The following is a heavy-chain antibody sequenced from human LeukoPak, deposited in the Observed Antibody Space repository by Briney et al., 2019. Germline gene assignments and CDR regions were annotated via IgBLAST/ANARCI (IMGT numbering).Heavy chain of an antibody. D-gene: IGHD6-13*01. CDR2: IYSGGST. Sequence: GGSLRLSCAASGFTVSSNYMSWVRQAPGKGLEWVSVIYSGGSTYYADSVKGRFTISRDNSKNTLYLQMNSLRAEDTAVYYCARLYSSSWSNPYYYYYYMDVWGKGTTVTISS. V-gene: IGHV3-53*01. J-gene: IGHJ6*03. CDR1: GFTVSSNY. CDR3: ARLYSSSWSNPYYYYYYMDV.